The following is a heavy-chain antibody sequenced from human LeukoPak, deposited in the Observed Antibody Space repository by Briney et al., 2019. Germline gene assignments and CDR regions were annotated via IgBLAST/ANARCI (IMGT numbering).Heavy chain of an antibody. CDR3: ARDASSSWYPYYFDY. CDR1: GYTFTSYA. CDR2: INAGNGNT. J-gene: IGHJ4*02. D-gene: IGHD6-13*01. V-gene: IGHV1-3*01. Sequence: PWASVKVSCKASGYTFTSYAMHWVRQAPGQRLEWMGWINAGNGNTKYSQKFQGRVTITRDTSASTAYMELSSLRSEDTAVYYCARDASSSWYPYYFDYWGQGTLVTVSS.